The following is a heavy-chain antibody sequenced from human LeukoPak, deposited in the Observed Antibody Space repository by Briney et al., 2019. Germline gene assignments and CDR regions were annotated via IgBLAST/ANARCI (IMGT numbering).Heavy chain of an antibody. CDR1: GGTFSSYA. V-gene: IGHV1-69*13. CDR2: IIPIFGTA. CDR3: ARGGHIITMVRGVITPSDY. J-gene: IGHJ4*02. Sequence: SVKVSCKSSGGTFSSYAISWVRQAPGQGREWMGGIIPIFGTANNAQKFQGRVTITADESTSTAYMELSRLRSDDTAVYYCARGGHIITMVRGVITPSDYWGQGTLVTVSS. D-gene: IGHD3-10*01.